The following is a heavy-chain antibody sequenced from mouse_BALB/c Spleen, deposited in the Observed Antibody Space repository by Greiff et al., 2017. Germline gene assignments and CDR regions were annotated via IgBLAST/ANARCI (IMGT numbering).Heavy chain of an antibody. V-gene: IGHV1-69*02. CDR1: GYTFTSYW. Sequence: VQLQQPGAELVRPGASVKLSCKASGYTFTSYWINWVKQRPGQGLEWIGNIYPSDSYTNYNQKFKDKATLTVDKSSSTAYMQLSSPTSEDSAVYYCTRAYYDHDGFAYWGQGTLVTVSA. CDR2: IYPSDSYT. J-gene: IGHJ3*01. CDR3: TRAYYDHDGFAY. D-gene: IGHD2-4*01.